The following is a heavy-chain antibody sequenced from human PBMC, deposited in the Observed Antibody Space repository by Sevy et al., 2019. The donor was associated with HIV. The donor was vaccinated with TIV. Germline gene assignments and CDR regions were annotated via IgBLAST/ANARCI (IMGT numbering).Heavy chain of an antibody. Sequence: GGSLRLSCAASGFTFSSYGMHWVRQAPGKGLEWVAVISYDGSNKYYADSVKGQFTISRDNSRNTLYLQMNSLRAEDTAVYYCVKLYSSSWYPLDFDYWGQGTLVTVSS. CDR1: GFTFSSYG. D-gene: IGHD6-13*01. V-gene: IGHV3-30*18. J-gene: IGHJ4*02. CDR2: ISYDGSNK. CDR3: VKLYSSSWYPLDFDY.